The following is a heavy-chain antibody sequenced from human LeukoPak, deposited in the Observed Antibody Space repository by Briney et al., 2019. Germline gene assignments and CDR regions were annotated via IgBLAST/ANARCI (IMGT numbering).Heavy chain of an antibody. Sequence: GGSLRLSWAASGFTFSSYAMSWVRQAPGKGLEWVSAISGGSTYYADSVKGRFTISRDNSKNTLYLQMNSLRAEDTAVYYCAKDRGSSGWYEGVLDYWGQGTLVTVSS. CDR3: AKDRGSSGWYEGVLDY. CDR2: ISGGST. V-gene: IGHV3-23*01. J-gene: IGHJ4*02. CDR1: GFTFSSYA. D-gene: IGHD6-19*01.